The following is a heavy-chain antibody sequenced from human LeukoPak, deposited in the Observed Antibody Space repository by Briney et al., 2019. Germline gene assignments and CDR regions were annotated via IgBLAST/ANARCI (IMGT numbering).Heavy chain of an antibody. CDR1: GYSFTSYW. V-gene: IGHV5-51*01. D-gene: IGHD6-19*01. Sequence: GESLKISCKGSGYSFTSYWIGWVRQMPGKGLEWMGIICPGDSDTRYSPSFQGQVTISADKSISTAYLQWSSLKASDTAMYYCASVEYSSGWYFDYWGQGTLVTVSS. CDR3: ASVEYSSGWYFDY. J-gene: IGHJ4*02. CDR2: ICPGDSDT.